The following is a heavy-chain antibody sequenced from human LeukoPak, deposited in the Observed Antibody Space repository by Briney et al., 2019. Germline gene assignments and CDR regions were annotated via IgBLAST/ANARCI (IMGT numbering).Heavy chain of an antibody. CDR3: ARDKGDNSGWDY. CDR1: GLTFSSYE. D-gene: IGHD6-19*01. CDR2: ISSSGTKI. V-gene: IGHV3-48*03. Sequence: GGSLRLSCAASGLTFSSYEMKWVRQAPGRGLEWVSHISSSGTKIYSADSVEGRFTISRDNAKNSLYLQMSSRRAEDTAVYYCARDKGDNSGWDYWGQGILVTVSS. J-gene: IGHJ4*02.